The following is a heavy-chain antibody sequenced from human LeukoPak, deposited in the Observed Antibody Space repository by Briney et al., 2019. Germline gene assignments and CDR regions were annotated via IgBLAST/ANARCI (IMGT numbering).Heavy chain of an antibody. CDR3: ARDLFTVTAGVDM. CDR1: GVSFSSHY. V-gene: IGHV4-59*11. J-gene: IGHJ3*02. D-gene: IGHD4-23*01. Sequence: SETLSLTCAVSGVSFSSHYWTWIRQPPGRGLEWIGYISYIGTTDYNPSLKSRVTISIDTSKNQFSLKLSSVTTADTAVYYCARDLFTVTAGVDMWGLWTMVSVSS. CDR2: ISYIGTT.